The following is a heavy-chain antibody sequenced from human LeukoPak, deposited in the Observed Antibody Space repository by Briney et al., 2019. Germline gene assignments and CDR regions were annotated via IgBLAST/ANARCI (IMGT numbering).Heavy chain of an antibody. Sequence: GGSLRLSYAASGFTVSSNYMSWVRQAPGKGLEWVSVIYSGGSTYYADSVKGRFTISRDNSKNTLYLQMNSLRAEDTAVYYCARAYSYGLRPEYFDYWGQGTLVTVSS. J-gene: IGHJ4*02. V-gene: IGHV3-66*01. D-gene: IGHD5-18*01. CDR3: ARAYSYGLRPEYFDY. CDR2: IYSGGST. CDR1: GFTVSSNY.